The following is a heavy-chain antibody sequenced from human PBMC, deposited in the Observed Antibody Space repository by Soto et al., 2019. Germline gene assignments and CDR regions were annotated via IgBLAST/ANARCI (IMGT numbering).Heavy chain of an antibody. CDR1: GDSVSSNSAA. Sequence: SPTLSLPCAISGDSVSSNSAAWNWIRQSPSRGLEWLGRTYYRSKWYNDYAVSVKSRITINPDTSKNQFSLQLNSVTPEDTAVYYCARMFEAAAGSTGYYYGMDVWGQGTTVTVS. CDR2: TYYRSKWYN. V-gene: IGHV6-1*01. J-gene: IGHJ6*02. D-gene: IGHD6-13*01. CDR3: ARMFEAAAGSTGYYYGMDV.